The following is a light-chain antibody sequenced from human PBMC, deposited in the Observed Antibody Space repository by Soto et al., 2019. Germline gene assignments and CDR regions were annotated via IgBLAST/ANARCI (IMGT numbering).Light chain of an antibody. J-gene: IGLJ2*01. CDR3: NSYTNSSAVV. Sequence: QSVLTQPASVSGSPGQSITISCAGTRDDIGAYDYVSWYQQHPGNAPKLLVYEVTNRPSGVSDHFSGSKSGNTASLTISGLQAEDEADYYCNSYTNSSAVVFGGGTKVTVL. CDR2: EVT. V-gene: IGLV2-14*01. CDR1: RDDIGAYDY.